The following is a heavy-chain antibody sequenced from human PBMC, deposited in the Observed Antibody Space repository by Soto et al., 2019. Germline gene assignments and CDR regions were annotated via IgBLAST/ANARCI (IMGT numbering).Heavy chain of an antibody. D-gene: IGHD3-16*01. Sequence: KVSCKDSGGLFSSFAISWVRQAPGQGLEWMGGIIPVFGTTNYAQKFQDRVTITADESTNTAYMELSSLRSDDTAMYYCARGGGPYVWFNEFWGQGTQVTVSS. CDR1: GGLFSSFA. V-gene: IGHV1-69*01. J-gene: IGHJ4*02. CDR3: ARGGGPYVWFNEF. CDR2: IIPVFGTT.